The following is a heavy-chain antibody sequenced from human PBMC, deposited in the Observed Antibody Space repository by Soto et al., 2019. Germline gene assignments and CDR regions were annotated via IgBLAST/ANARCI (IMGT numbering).Heavy chain of an antibody. D-gene: IGHD6-19*01. CDR3: TRLTYSSSSAPFDS. CDR2: VFHSGST. Sequence: KPSETLSLTCGVSGGSISSSLYYWGYIRQAPGKGLEWVGSVFHSGSTYYNPSLKSRLTISVDTSRNQFSLRLASVTAADTAIYYCTRLTYSSSSAPFDSWGQGTLVTVSS. V-gene: IGHV4-39*01. J-gene: IGHJ4*02. CDR1: GGSISSSLYY.